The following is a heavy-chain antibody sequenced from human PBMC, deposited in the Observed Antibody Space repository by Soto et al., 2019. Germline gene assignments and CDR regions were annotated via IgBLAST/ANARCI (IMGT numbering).Heavy chain of an antibody. CDR3: AKQRADYGSGADTFYVDA. CDR2: LSGSGGTT. D-gene: IGHD3-10*01. J-gene: IGHJ4*02. Sequence: EVQLLESGGGLLQPGGSLRLSCTVSGVTFSNYAMNWVRQAPGKGLEWVSSLSGSGGTTYYAHSVKGRFIISRDNSKNTLYLLMNRLRAEDPALYYCAKQRADYGSGADTFYVDAWGQGALVTVS. V-gene: IGHV3-23*01. CDR1: GVTFSNYA.